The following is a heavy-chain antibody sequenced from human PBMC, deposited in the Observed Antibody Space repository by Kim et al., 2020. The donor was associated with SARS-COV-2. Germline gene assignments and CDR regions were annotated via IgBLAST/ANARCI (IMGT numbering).Heavy chain of an antibody. J-gene: IGHJ4*02. CDR1: GYTFTKYA. Sequence: ASVKVSCKASGYTFTKYAMNWVRQAPGQGLEWMGWINTNTGNPTYAQGFTGRFVFSLDTSVSTAYLQISNLKAEDTAVYYCARGPITLIRGVGVGNYWGQGALVTVSS. V-gene: IGHV7-4-1*02. CDR3: ARGPITLIRGVGVGNY. CDR2: INTNTGNP. D-gene: IGHD3-10*01.